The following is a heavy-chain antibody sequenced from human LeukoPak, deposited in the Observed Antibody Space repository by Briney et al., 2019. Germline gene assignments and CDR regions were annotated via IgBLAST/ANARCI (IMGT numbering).Heavy chain of an antibody. Sequence: GGSLRLSCAASGFTFSSYSMNWVRQAPGKGLEWVSSISSSSSYIYYADSVKGRFTISRDNAKNSLYLQMNSLRAEDTAVYYCARDGPGIVPPVGPFGYWGQGTLVTVSS. V-gene: IGHV3-21*01. D-gene: IGHD2-8*01. CDR3: ARDGPGIVPPVGPFGY. CDR1: GFTFSSYS. J-gene: IGHJ4*02. CDR2: ISSSSSYI.